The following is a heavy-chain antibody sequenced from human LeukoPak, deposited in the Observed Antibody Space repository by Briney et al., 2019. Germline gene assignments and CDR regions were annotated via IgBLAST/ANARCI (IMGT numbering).Heavy chain of an antibody. D-gene: IGHD3-10*01. CDR2: ISAYNGNT. CDR1: GYTFTSYG. J-gene: IGHJ5*02. CDR3: ARDDGSGSYSNNWFDP. V-gene: IGHV1-18*01. Sequence: ASVKVSCKASGYTFTSYGISWVRQAPGQGLEWMGWISAYNGNTNYAQKLQGRVTMTTDTSTSTAYMELRSLRSDDTAVYYCARDDGSGSYSNNWFDPWGQGTLVTVSS.